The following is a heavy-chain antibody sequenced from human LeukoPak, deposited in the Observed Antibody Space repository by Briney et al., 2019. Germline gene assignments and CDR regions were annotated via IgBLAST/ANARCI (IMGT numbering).Heavy chain of an antibody. J-gene: IGHJ4*02. CDR1: GGTSSSYA. D-gene: IGHD5-12*01. Sequence: ASVKVSCKASGGTSSSYAISWVRQAPGQGLEWMGRIIPILGIANYAQKFQGRVTITADKSTSTAYMELSSLRSEDTAVYYCAADKNVDIVATITYYWGQGTLVTVSS. CDR2: IIPILGIA. CDR3: AADKNVDIVATITYY. V-gene: IGHV1-69*04.